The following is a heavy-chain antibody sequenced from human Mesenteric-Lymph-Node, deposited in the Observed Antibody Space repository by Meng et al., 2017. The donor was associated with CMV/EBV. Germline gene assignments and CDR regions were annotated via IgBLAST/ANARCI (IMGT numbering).Heavy chain of an antibody. J-gene: IGHJ4*02. CDR3: ARDGVNYDYVWGSYRSQYYFDY. CDR1: GGSISNSNSYH. D-gene: IGHD3-16*02. V-gene: IGHV4-39*07. CDR2: IFYSGTT. Sequence: SETLSLTCSVSGGSISNSNSYHWAGIRQPPGKGMEWIGNIFYSGTTYYNPSLESRVTISLDRSKNQFSLKLSSVTAADTAVYYCARDGVNYDYVWGSYRSQYYFDYWGQGTLVTVSS.